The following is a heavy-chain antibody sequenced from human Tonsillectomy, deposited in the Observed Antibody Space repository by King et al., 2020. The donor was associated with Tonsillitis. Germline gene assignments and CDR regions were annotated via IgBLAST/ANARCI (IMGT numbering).Heavy chain of an antibody. J-gene: IGHJ4*02. D-gene: IGHD2-21*01. V-gene: IGHV3-30*02. Sequence: VQLVESGGGVVRPGGSLRLSCASSGFTFSLYGMHWVRQAPGKGLEWVAYIRYDGRIKYYVDSVKGRFTISRDNSKSTLYLQMSSLRTDDTAVYYCAKKLPGNRDYFDNWGQGTLVTDSS. CDR3: AKKLPGNRDYFDN. CDR1: GFTFSLYG. CDR2: IRYDGRIK.